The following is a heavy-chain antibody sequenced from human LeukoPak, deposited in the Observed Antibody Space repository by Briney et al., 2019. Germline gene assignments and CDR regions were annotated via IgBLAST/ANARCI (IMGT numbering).Heavy chain of an antibody. J-gene: IGHJ4*02. D-gene: IGHD4-17*01. V-gene: IGHV3-30*04. CDR2: ISYDGSNK. CDR1: GFTFSSYA. CDR3: ARDRLRATTSTPAY. Sequence: GGSLRLSCAATGFTFSSYAMHWVRQAPGKGLEWVAVISYDGSNKYYADSVKGRFSISRDNSKNTLYVQMNSLRAEDTGVYYCARDRLRATTSTPAYWGQGTLVTVSS.